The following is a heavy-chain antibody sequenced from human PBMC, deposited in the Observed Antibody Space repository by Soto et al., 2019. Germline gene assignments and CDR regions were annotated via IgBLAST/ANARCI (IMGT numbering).Heavy chain of an antibody. J-gene: IGHJ4*02. CDR2: IYYSGST. Sequence: PSETLSLTCTVSGGSISSYYWSWIRQPPGKGLEWIGYIYYSGSTNYNPSLKSRVTISVDTSKNQFSLQLNSVTPEDMAVYYCARDPVTAADYFDYWGPGTLVTVSS. CDR3: ARDPVTAADYFDY. V-gene: IGHV4-59*12. D-gene: IGHD6-13*01. CDR1: GGSISSYY.